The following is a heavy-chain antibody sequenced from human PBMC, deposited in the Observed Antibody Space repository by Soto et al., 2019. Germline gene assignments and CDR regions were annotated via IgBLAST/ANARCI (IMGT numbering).Heavy chain of an antibody. J-gene: IGHJ4*02. CDR2: ISAHNGNT. Sequence: QVNLVQSGAEVKKPGASVKVSCQGSGYAFTTYGITWVRQAPGQGLEWMGWISAHNGNTNYAQKLQGRVTVTRDTSTSTAYMELGSLRYVDTAVYYCARGRYGDYWGQGALVTVSS. CDR3: ARGRYGDY. D-gene: IGHD1-1*01. CDR1: GYAFTTYG. V-gene: IGHV1-18*01.